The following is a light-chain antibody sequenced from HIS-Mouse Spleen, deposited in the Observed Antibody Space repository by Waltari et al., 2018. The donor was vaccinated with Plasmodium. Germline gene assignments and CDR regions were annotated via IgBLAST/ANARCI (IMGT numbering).Light chain of an antibody. CDR1: QSISSW. Sequence: IQMTQSPSTLSPSVGDRVTTTCRASQSISSWLAWYQQKPGKAPKLLIYKASSLESGVPSRFSGSGSGTEFTLTISSLQPDDFATYYCQQYNSYSWTFGQGTKVEIK. J-gene: IGKJ1*01. V-gene: IGKV1-5*03. CDR2: KAS. CDR3: QQYNSYSWT.